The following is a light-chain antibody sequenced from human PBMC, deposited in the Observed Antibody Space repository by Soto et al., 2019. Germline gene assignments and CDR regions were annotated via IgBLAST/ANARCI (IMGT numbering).Light chain of an antibody. J-gene: IGLJ2*01. CDR3: QSYDSSLL. CDR1: SSNIGNNY. Sequence: QSVLTQPPSVSAAPGQKVTISCSGSSSNIGNNYVSWYQHLPGAAPKLLIYDNNKRPSGIPDRFSGSKSGTSATLGITGLQTGDEADYYCQSYDSSLLFGGGTKVTVL. CDR2: DNN. V-gene: IGLV1-51*01.